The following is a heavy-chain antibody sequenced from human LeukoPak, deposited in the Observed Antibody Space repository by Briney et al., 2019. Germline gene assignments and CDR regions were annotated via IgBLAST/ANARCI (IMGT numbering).Heavy chain of an antibody. D-gene: IGHD3-22*01. J-gene: IGHJ4*02. CDR3: ARDRNYDGSVYYEDDYFDY. V-gene: IGHV3-23*01. CDR2: ISGSGGST. CDR1: GFTFSSYA. Sequence: GGSLRLSCAASGFTFSSYAMSWVRQAPGKGLEWVSAISGSGGSTYCADSVKGRFTISRDNSKNTLYLQMNSLRAEDTAVYYCARDRNYDGSVYYEDDYFDYWGQGTLVTVSS.